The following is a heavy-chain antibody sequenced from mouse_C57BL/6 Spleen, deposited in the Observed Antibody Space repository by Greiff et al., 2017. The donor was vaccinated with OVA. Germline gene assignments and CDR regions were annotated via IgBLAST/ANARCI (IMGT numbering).Heavy chain of an antibody. J-gene: IGHJ3*01. D-gene: IGHD2-4*01. Sequence: EVKLMESGAELVKPGASVKLSCTASGFNIKDYYMHWVKQRTEQGLEWIGRIDPEDGETKYAPKFQGKATITADTSSNTAYLQLSSLTSEDTAVYYCARERDDYDERTWFAYWGQGTLVTVSA. CDR3: ARERDDYDERTWFAY. CDR2: IDPEDGET. CDR1: GFNIKDYY. V-gene: IGHV14-2*01.